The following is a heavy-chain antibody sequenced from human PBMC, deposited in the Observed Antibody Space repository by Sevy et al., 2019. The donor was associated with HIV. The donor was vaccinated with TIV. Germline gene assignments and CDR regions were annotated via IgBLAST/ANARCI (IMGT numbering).Heavy chain of an antibody. CDR1: GLTFSSDS. Sequence: GGSLRLSCVVSGLTFSSDSMNWVRQAPGKGLEWLAYISSSSRTIYYADSVEGRFTISRDNDKKSVFLQMNNLRDEDSATYYCARDVHTYFDRSFDSWGQGTLVTVSS. CDR2: ISSSSRTI. J-gene: IGHJ4*02. V-gene: IGHV3-48*02. CDR3: ARDVHTYFDRSFDS. D-gene: IGHD3-9*01.